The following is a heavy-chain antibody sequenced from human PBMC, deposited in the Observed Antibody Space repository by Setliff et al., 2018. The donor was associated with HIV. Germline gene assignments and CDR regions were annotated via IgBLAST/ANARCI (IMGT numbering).Heavy chain of an antibody. D-gene: IGHD4-17*01. CDR3: VRQHGDYDFGS. V-gene: IGHV4-34*01. CDR2: INYDGDT. CDR1: GGSFPAYY. J-gene: IGHJ5*01. Sequence: PSETLSLTCAVYGGSFPAYYWNWIRQPPGKGLAWIGEINYDGDTTYNPSLKSRVNMFIDTSKKQFSLKVASVTAADTAVYYCVRQHGDYDFGSWGQGTLVTVSS.